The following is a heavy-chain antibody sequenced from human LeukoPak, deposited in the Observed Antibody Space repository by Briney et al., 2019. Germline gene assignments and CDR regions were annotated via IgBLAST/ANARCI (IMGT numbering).Heavy chain of an antibody. CDR3: ARLPYYYDSSGYYYFSFDY. CDR2: INHSGST. Sequence: SEALSLTCAVYGGSFSGYYWSWIRQPPGKGLEWIGEINHSGSTNYNPSLKSRVTISVDTSKNQFSLKLSSVTAADTAVYYCARLPYYYDSSGYYYFSFDYWGQGTLVTVSS. V-gene: IGHV4-34*01. CDR1: GGSFSGYY. D-gene: IGHD3-22*01. J-gene: IGHJ4*02.